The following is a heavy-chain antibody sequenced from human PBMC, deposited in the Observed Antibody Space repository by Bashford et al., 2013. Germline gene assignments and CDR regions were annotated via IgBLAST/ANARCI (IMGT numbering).Heavy chain of an antibody. CDR2: MNPNSGNT. Sequence: ASVKVSCKASGYTFTSYDINWVRQATGQGLEWMGWMNPNSGNTGYAQKFQGRVTITRNTSISTAYMELSSLRSEDTAVYYCARSAPIGTGFDYWGQGTLVTVSS. J-gene: IGHJ4*02. V-gene: IGHV1-8*03. D-gene: IGHD7-27*01. CDR1: GYTFTSYD. CDR3: ARSAPIGTGFDY.